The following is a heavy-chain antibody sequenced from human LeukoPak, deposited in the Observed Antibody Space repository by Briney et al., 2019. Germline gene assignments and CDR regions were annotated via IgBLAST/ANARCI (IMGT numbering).Heavy chain of an antibody. V-gene: IGHV1-18*01. CDR2: ISAYNLNT. CDR1: GYTFTNHG. CDR3: ARDIAAAADY. D-gene: IGHD6-13*01. Sequence: ASVKVSLTASGYTFTNHGIRWVRQDPGQGLEWVGLISAYNLNTNYAQKLKGRANMTTDTSTSTASIELTSLRSDDTAVYYCARDIAAAADYWGQGTLVTVSS. J-gene: IGHJ4*02.